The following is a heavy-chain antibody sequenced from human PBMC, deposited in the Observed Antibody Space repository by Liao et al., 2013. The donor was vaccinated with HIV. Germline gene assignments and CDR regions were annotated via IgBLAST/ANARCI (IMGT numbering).Heavy chain of an antibody. J-gene: IGHJ3*02. CDR1: GDSISSESDS. D-gene: IGHD2-8*01. V-gene: IGHV4-30-2*01. CDR3: ATDNGAFEI. Sequence: QLQLQESGSGVVKPSQTLSLTCSVSGDSISSESDSWSWIRQPPGKGPEWIGHIYRSGTTYYNPSLKSRVTMSLDRSKNQFSLKLRAVTAADTAVYYCATDNGAFEIWGQGTMVTVSS. CDR2: IYRSGTT.